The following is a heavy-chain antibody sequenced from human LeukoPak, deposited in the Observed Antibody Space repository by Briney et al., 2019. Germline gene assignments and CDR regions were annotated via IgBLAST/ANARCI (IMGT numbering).Heavy chain of an antibody. D-gene: IGHD5-12*01. V-gene: IGHV4-39*07. CDR2: IYYSGST. J-gene: IGHJ4*02. CDR3: ARGLRGGYVR. Sequence: SETLSLTCTVSGGSISSSSYYWGWIRQPPGKGLEWIGSIYYSGSTYYNPSLKSRVTISVDTSKNQFSLKLSSVTAADTAVYYCARGLRGGYVRWGQGTLVTVSS. CDR1: GGSISSSSYY.